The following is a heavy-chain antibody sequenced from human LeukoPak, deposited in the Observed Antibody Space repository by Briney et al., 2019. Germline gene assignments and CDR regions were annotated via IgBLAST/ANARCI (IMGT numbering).Heavy chain of an antibody. CDR3: ASPATSRLYYYGMDV. Sequence: GRSLRLSCAASGFTFSSYSMNWVRQAPGKGLEWVSSISSSSSYIYYADSVKGRFTISRDNSKNTLYLQMNSLRAEDTAVYYCASPATSRLYYYGMDVWGQGTTVTVSS. CDR1: GFTFSSYS. J-gene: IGHJ6*02. CDR2: ISSSSSYI. V-gene: IGHV3-21*01.